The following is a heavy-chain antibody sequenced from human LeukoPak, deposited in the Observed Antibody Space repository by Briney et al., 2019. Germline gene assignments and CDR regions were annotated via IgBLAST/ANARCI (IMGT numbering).Heavy chain of an antibody. D-gene: IGHD6-13*01. CDR1: GFTFSSYA. CDR2: ISYDGSNK. V-gene: IGHV3-30-3*01. J-gene: IGHJ6*02. Sequence: GGSLRLSCAASGFTFSSYAMHWVRQAPGKGLEWVAVISYDGSNKYYADSVKGRFTISRDNSKNTLYLQMNSLRAEDTAVYYCARAGYLHYYYGMDVWGQGTTVTVSS. CDR3: ARAGYLHYYYGMDV.